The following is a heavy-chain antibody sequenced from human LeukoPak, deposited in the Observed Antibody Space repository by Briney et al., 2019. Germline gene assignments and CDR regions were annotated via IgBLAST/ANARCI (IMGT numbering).Heavy chain of an antibody. D-gene: IGHD6-13*01. Sequence: GASVKVSCKASGYTFTSYYMHWVRQAPGQGLEWMGIINPSGGSTGYAQKFQGRVTMTRDMSTSTVYMELSSLRSEDTAVYYCARGLLYSSSWYPNWFDPWGQGTLVTVSS. CDR2: INPSGGST. CDR3: ARGLLYSSSWYPNWFDP. CDR1: GYTFTSYY. J-gene: IGHJ5*02. V-gene: IGHV1-46*01.